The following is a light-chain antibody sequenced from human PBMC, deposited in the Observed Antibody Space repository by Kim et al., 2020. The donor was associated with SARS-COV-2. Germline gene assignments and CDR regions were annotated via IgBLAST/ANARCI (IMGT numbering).Light chain of an antibody. J-gene: IGKJ3*01. CDR1: QSVLYSSNNKNY. CDR2: WAS. V-gene: IGKV4-1*01. Sequence: DIVMTQSPDSLAVSLGVRATINCKSSQSVLYSSNNKNYLAWYQQKPGQPPKLLIYWASTREYGVPDRFIGSGSVTDFTLTISSLQAEDVAVNYCQQYYSTPRFTFGPGTKVDIK. CDR3: QQYYSTPRFT.